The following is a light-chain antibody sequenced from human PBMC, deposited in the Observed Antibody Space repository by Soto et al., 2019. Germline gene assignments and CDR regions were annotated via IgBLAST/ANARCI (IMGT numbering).Light chain of an antibody. CDR1: NSNIGAGFD. Sequence: QSVLTQPPSVTAAPGQRVTISCTGSNSNIGAGFDVHWYQQFPGRAPKLLIYGTSNRPSGVPDRFSGSKSGTSASLAITGLQADDEADYYCSSYTSSSTLVFGTGTKLTVL. CDR3: SSYTSSSTLV. CDR2: GTS. V-gene: IGLV1-40*01. J-gene: IGLJ1*01.